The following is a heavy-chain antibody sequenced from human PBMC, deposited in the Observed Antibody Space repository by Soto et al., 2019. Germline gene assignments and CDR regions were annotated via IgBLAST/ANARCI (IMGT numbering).Heavy chain of an antibody. CDR3: ARGLDIAADSGYYYYGMDV. CDR1: RYTFSTYG. CDR2: ISTYTGDT. D-gene: IGHD6-6*01. Sequence: ASVKVSCKAFRYTFSTYGISWVRQAPGQGLEWMGWISTYTGDTNYAQHLQGRVTMTTDTSSSTAYMELSRLRSDDTAVYYCARGLDIAADSGYYYYGMDVWGQGTTVTVSS. J-gene: IGHJ6*02. V-gene: IGHV1-18*01.